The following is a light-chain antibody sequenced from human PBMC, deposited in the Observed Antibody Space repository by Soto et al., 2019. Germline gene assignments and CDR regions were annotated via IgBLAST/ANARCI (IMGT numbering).Light chain of an antibody. CDR1: QSVSSSY. J-gene: IGKJ1*01. CDR2: GAS. CDR3: QSGT. V-gene: IGKV3-20*01. Sequence: EIVLTQSPGTLSLSPGERATLSCRASQSVSSSYLAWYQQKPGQAPRLLIYGASSRATGIPDRLSGSGSGTDFTLTISRLEPEDFAVYYCQSGTFGQGTKVEIK.